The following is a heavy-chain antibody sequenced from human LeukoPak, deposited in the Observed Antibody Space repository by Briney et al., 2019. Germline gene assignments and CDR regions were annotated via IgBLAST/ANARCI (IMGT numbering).Heavy chain of an antibody. D-gene: IGHD3-16*02. CDR3: ARLVAGTWFDP. V-gene: IGHV4-34*01. CDR2: INHSGST. CDR1: GGSFSGYY. J-gene: IGHJ5*02. Sequence: SETLSLTCAVYGGSFSGYYWSWIRQPPGKGLEWIGEINHSGSTNYNPSLKSRATISVDTSKNQFSLKLSSVTAADTAVYYCARLVAGTWFDPWGQGTLVTVSS.